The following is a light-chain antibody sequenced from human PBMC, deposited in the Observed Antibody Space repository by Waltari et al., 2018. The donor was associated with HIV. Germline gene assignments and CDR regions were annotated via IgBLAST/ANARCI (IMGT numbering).Light chain of an antibody. V-gene: IGLV2-8*01. CDR2: EVN. CDR3: TSYAGSNNLVI. Sequence: QSALTQPPSASGSPGQSVTISCTGTSSDVGPYDYVSWYQQHPDKAPRLIIYEVNKRPAGVPDRFSVSKSGNTASLTVSGLQAEEEADYYCTSYAGSNNLVIFGGGTKVTVL. CDR1: SSDVGPYDY. J-gene: IGLJ2*01.